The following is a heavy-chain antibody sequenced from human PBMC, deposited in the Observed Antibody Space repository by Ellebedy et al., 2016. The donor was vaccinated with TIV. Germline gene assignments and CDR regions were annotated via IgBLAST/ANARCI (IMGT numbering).Heavy chain of an antibody. CDR1: GFTFSSYG. Sequence: GGSLRLSXAASGFTFSSYGMHWVRQAPGKGLEWVAVISYDGSNKYYADSVKGRFTISRDNSKNTLYLQMNSLRAEDTAVYYCASQTGTTTGFDYWGQGTLVTVSS. J-gene: IGHJ4*02. CDR3: ASQTGTTTGFDY. D-gene: IGHD1-1*01. CDR2: ISYDGSNK. V-gene: IGHV3-30*03.